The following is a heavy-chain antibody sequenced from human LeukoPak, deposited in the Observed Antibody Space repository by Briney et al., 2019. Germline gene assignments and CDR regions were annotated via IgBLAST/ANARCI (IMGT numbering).Heavy chain of an antibody. D-gene: IGHD4-17*01. J-gene: IGHJ5*02. CDR2: IHTSGDT. CDR3: IVFGDSNH. Sequence: GGSLRLSCAASGLTGSHNYVSWARQAPGKGLEWVSAIHTSGDTCYADSVKGRFTISRDTSKNTLYLQINSLRVEDTAVYYCIVFGDSNHWGQGTLVTVSS. CDR1: GLTGSHNY. V-gene: IGHV3-53*01.